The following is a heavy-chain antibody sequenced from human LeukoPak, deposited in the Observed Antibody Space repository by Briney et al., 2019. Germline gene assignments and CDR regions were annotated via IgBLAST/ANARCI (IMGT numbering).Heavy chain of an antibody. CDR3: ARDGIQLWPGSRIAPLDY. D-gene: IGHD5-18*01. Sequence: ASVNVSCKASGYTFTTYAISWVRQAPGQGLEWMGWISAYNGNTDHAQKFQGRVTMITDTSTSTAYMELRSLRSDDTAVYYCARDGIQLWPGSRIAPLDYWGQGTLVTVSS. CDR1: GYTFTTYA. J-gene: IGHJ4*02. V-gene: IGHV1-18*01. CDR2: ISAYNGNT.